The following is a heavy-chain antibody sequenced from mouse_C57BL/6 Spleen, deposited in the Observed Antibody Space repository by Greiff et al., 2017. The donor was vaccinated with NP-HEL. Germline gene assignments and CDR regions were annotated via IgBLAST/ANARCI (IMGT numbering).Heavy chain of an antibody. J-gene: IGHJ1*03. D-gene: IGHD1-1*01. V-gene: IGHV5-12*01. CDR2: ISTGGGST. CDR3: ARHYYGSNYVYFDV. CDR1: GFTFSDYY. Sequence: EVKVVESGGGLVQPGGSLKLSCAASGFTFSDYYMYWVRQTPEKRLEWVAYISTGGGSTYYPDTVKGRSTISRDNAKNTLYLQMGRLKSSDTTMYYCARHYYGSNYVYFDVWGTGTTVTVSS.